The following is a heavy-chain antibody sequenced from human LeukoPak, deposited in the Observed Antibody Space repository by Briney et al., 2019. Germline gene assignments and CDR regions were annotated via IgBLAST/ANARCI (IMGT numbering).Heavy chain of an antibody. V-gene: IGHV1-2*02. CDR1: GYTFTGYY. J-gene: IGHJ4*02. Sequence: ASVKVSCKASGYTFTGYYMHWVRQAPGQGLEWMGWINPNSGGTNYAQKFQGRVTMTRDTSISTAYMELSRLRSDDTAVYYCARGYYDSSGYFLGLSGCPDYWGQGTLVTVSS. CDR3: ARGYYDSSGYFLGLSGCPDY. D-gene: IGHD3-22*01. CDR2: INPNSGGT.